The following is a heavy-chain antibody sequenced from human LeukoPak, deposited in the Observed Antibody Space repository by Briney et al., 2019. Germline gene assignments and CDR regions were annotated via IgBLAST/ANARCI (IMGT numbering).Heavy chain of an antibody. CDR1: GFTFSSYG. J-gene: IGHJ4*02. V-gene: IGHV3-30*18. D-gene: IGHD4-17*01. CDR3: AKEEDYAADY. CDR2: ISYHGVTK. Sequence: PGGSLRLSCAAHGFTFSSYGMHWVRQAPGKGLEWVAGISYHGVTKNHADSVKGRFTISRDNSKNTLYLQMDSLRPEDTAVYYCAKEEDYAADYWGQGTLVTVSS.